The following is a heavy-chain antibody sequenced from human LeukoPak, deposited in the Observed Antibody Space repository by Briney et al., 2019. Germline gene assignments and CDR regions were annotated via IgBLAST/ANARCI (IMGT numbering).Heavy chain of an antibody. V-gene: IGHV3-30*18. Sequence: PGRSLRLSCAASGFTFSSYGMHWVRQAPGKGLEWVAVISNDGSDKYYADSVKGRFTISRDNSKNTLYLQMNSLRAEDTAVYYCAKAGTFGLYYFDYWGQGTLVTVSS. CDR3: AKAGTFGLYYFDY. J-gene: IGHJ4*02. D-gene: IGHD3-10*01. CDR2: ISNDGSDK. CDR1: GFTFSSYG.